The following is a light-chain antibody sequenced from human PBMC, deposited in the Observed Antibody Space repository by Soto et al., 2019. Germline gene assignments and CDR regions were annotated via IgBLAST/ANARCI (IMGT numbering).Light chain of an antibody. CDR1: RSVSSSY. CDR2: GAS. CDR3: QQYGNLPLT. Sequence: EIVLTPSPGTLSLSPVERATLSCRASRSVSSSYLAWYQQKPGQAPRLLIYGASSRATGIPDRFSGSGSGTDFTLTISRLEPEDFAVYYCQQYGNLPLTFGGGTKVDIK. J-gene: IGKJ4*01. V-gene: IGKV3-20*01.